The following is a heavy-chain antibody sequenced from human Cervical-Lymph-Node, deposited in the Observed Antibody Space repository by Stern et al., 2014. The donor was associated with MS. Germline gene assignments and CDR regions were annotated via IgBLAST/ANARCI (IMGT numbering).Heavy chain of an antibody. J-gene: IGHJ4*02. V-gene: IGHV1-2*02. CDR3: ARDGHYSSTWYIDY. CDR2: ISPNSGGT. D-gene: IGHD6-13*01. Sequence: QMQLVQYGAEVKKPGASVKVSCEASGYTFTASYIHWVRQAPGQGLEWMGWISPNSGGTHYAQKFQGRVTMTSDTSFSTAYMELSSLTSDDTAVYYCARDGHYSSTWYIDYWGQGTLVTVSS. CDR1: GYTFTASY.